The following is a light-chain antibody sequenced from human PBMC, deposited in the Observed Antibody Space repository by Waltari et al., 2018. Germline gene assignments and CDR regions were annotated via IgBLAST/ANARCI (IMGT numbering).Light chain of an antibody. CDR2: WAS. V-gene: IGKV4-1*01. CDR1: HSVFPPSNFKNY. J-gene: IGKJ1*01. CDR3: QQYYNSPRT. Sequence: DIVMTQSPDSLAVFLGERATIYCKSTHSVFPPSNFKNYLAWYPQKPAQPAKLLIDWASTRGAGVPDRFSGSGSGTDFTLTIRSLQAEDVALYYCQQYYNSPRTFGQGTKVEIK.